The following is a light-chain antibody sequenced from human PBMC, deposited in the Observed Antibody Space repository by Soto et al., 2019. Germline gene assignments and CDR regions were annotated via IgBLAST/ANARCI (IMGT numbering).Light chain of an antibody. V-gene: IGKV3-15*01. Sequence: ETVVAQHRAAQPVSPGERATLSCRASQSVSSNLAWYQQKPGQAPRLLIYGASARATGIPARFSGSGSGTEFTLTISSLQSEDFAVYYCQQYDRWPYTFGQGTKVDIK. CDR3: QQYDRWPYT. CDR1: QSVSSN. J-gene: IGKJ2*01. CDR2: GAS.